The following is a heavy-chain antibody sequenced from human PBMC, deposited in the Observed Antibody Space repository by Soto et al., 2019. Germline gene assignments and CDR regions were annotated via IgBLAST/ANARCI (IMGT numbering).Heavy chain of an antibody. V-gene: IGHV1-3*01. CDR1: GYTFTSYA. CDR3: AGEGHQRMWDWLEA. J-gene: IGHJ5*02. D-gene: IGHD2-2*01. CDR2: INAGNGNT. Sequence: ASVKVSCKASGYTFTSYAMHLVRQAPGQRLEWMGWINAGNGNTKYSQKFQGRVTITRDTSASTAYMELSSLRSEDTAVYYCAGEGHQRMWDWLEAWRQGSLVTVSS.